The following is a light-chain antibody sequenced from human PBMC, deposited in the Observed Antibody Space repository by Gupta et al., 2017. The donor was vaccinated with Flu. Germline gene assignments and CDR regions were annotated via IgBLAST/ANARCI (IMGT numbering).Light chain of an antibody. CDR2: GAS. Sequence: PATRPVAPGESATRPCRPSRSGTSNLAWYQQRPGQAPRRLIYGASTRPTTIPARFSGSGSETEFTLKISSVQSEDFAVYFCQQYKDWPRTFGEGTKVEIK. J-gene: IGKJ4*01. CDR1: RSGTSN. V-gene: IGKV3-15*01. CDR3: QQYKDWPRT.